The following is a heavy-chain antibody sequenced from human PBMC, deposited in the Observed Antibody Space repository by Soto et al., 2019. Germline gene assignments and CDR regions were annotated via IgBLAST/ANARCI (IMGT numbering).Heavy chain of an antibody. V-gene: IGHV4-34*01. D-gene: IGHD3-10*01. J-gene: IGHJ5*02. Sequence: SETLSLTCAFYGVSFSGYYWILIRQPPGKGLEWIGEINHSGSTNYNPSLKSRVTISVDTSKNQFSLKLSSVTAADTAVYYCARRLLLWFGELNWFDPWGQGTLVTVSS. CDR1: GVSFSGYY. CDR3: ARRLLLWFGELNWFDP. CDR2: INHSGST.